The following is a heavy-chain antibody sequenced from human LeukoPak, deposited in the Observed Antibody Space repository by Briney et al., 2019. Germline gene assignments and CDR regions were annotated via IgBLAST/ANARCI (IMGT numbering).Heavy chain of an antibody. CDR1: GFPFSSHV. Sequence: PGGSLRLSCAASGFPFSSHVLSWVRQAPGKGLEWIAYINHNGEAIYYPDFVKGRFIISRDNAKNSLFLQMDSLRAEDTAVYYCARDLRFCSGPTCYTSRFDPWGQGTLVTVSS. CDR3: ARDLRFCSGPTCYTSRFDP. D-gene: IGHD2-2*02. CDR2: INHNGEAI. V-gene: IGHV3-48*01. J-gene: IGHJ5*02.